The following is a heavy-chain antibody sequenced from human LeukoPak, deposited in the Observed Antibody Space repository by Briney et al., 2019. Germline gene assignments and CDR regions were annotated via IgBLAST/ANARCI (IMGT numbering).Heavy chain of an antibody. CDR2: ISGSGGST. CDR1: GFTFSSYA. V-gene: IGHV3-23*01. CDR3: AKDQGVVGATAY. D-gene: IGHD1-26*01. J-gene: IGHJ4*02. Sequence: GGSLRLSCAASGFTFSSYAMSWVRQAPGKGLEWVSAISGSGGSTYYADPVKGQFTISRDNSKNTLYLQMNSLRAEDTAVYYCAKDQGVVGATAYWGQGTLVTVSS.